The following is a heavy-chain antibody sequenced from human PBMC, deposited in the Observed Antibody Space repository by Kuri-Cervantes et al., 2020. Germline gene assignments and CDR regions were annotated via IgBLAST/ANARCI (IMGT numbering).Heavy chain of an antibody. V-gene: IGHV3-30-3*01. Sequence: GESLKISCAASGFTFSSYAMHWVRQAPGKGLEWVAVISYDGSNKYYADSVKGRFTISGDNSKNTLYLQMNSLRAEDTAVYYCARVLYGGDSFWYIDLWGRGTLVTVSS. CDR3: ARVLYGGDSFWYIDL. CDR1: GFTFSSYA. D-gene: IGHD4-23*01. J-gene: IGHJ2*01. CDR2: ISYDGSNK.